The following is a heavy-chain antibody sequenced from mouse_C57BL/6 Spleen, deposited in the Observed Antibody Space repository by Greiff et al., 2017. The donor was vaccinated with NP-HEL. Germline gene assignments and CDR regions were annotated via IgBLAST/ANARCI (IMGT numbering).Heavy chain of an antibody. CDR1: GYTFTSYW. CDR2: IDPNSGGT. D-gene: IGHD1-1*01. CDR3: ARGPITTVVDWYFDV. V-gene: IGHV1-72*01. J-gene: IGHJ1*03. Sequence: QVQLQQPGAELVKPGASVKLSCKASGYTFTSYWMHWVKQRPGRGLEWIGRIDPNSGGTKYNEKFKSKATLTVDKPSSTAYMQLSSLTSEDSAVYYCARGPITTVVDWYFDVWGTGTTVTVSS.